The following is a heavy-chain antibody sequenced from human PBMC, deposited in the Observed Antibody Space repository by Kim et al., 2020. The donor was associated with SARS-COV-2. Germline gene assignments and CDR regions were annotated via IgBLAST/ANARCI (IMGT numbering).Heavy chain of an antibody. V-gene: IGHV1-18*01. CDR2: ISAYNGDT. CDR1: GYTFTSYG. D-gene: IGHD2-15*01. CDR3: ARGPPSGGLSPLFY. J-gene: IGHJ4*02. Sequence: ASVKVSCKASGYTFTSYGITWVRQAPGQGLEWVAWISAYNGDTRYAQKLQDRVTMTTDTSTTTAYMELRSLRPDDTAVYYCARGPPSGGLSPLFYWGQGTLVTVSS.